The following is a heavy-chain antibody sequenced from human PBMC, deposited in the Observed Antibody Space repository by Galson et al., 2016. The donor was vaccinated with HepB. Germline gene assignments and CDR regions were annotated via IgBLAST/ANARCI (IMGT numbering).Heavy chain of an antibody. D-gene: IGHD3-10*01. CDR3: AREQGFGEDS. CDR2: INPSGGTT. V-gene: IGHV1-46*01. Sequence: SVKVSCKASGYTFTSYYMHWVRQAPGQGLEWMGIINPSGGTTTYAQKFQGRVTMTWDTSTSTVYMELRSMGSEDTAIYYCAREQGFGEDSWGQGTLVTVSS. J-gene: IGHJ4*02. CDR1: GYTFTSYY.